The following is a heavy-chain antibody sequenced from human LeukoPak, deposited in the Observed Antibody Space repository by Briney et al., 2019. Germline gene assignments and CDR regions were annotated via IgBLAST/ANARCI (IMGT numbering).Heavy chain of an antibody. CDR1: GFSFSTFG. Sequence: PGGSLRLSCAASGFSFSTFGMHWVRQAPGKGLEWVAVIWYDGSNKYYADSVKGRFTISRDNSKNTLYLQMNSLRAEDTAVYYCASLGGYYFDYWGQGTLVTVSS. J-gene: IGHJ4*02. CDR2: IWYDGSNK. CDR3: ASLGGYYFDY. V-gene: IGHV3-33*01.